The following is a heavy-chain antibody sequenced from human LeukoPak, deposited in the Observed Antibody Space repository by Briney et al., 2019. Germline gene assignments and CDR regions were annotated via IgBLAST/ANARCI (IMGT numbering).Heavy chain of an antibody. CDR2: LTTGGST. Sequence: GGSLRLSCAASGFTFSSYGMSWVRQAPGKGLEWVSSLTTGGSTFYADSVKGRFIISRDNSKNTLYLQLNSPRAEDTALYYCATYRRPFSDWGSYYFDYWGQGTLVTVSS. J-gene: IGHJ4*02. CDR3: ATYRRPFSDWGSYYFDY. V-gene: IGHV3-23*01. CDR1: GFTFSSYG. D-gene: IGHD3-16*01.